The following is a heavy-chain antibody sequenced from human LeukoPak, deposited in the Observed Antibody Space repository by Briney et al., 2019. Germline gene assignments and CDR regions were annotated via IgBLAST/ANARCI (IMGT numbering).Heavy chain of an antibody. D-gene: IGHD1-26*01. CDR3: ARRKVGADAFDI. J-gene: IGHJ3*02. CDR2: INHSGST. CDR1: GGSFSGYY. Sequence: SSETLSLTCAVYGGSFSGYYWSWIRQPPGKGLEWIGEINHSGSTNYNPSLKSRVTISVDTSKNQFSLKLSSVTAADTAVYYCARRKVGADAFDIWGQGTMVTVSS. V-gene: IGHV4-34*01.